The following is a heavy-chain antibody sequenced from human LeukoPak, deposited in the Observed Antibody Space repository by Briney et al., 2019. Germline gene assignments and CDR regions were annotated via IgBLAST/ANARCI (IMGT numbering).Heavy chain of an antibody. CDR2: INSDGSST. D-gene: IGHD5-18*01. CDR3: ARVARYSYGSVDY. V-gene: IGHV3-74*01. J-gene: IGHJ4*02. Sequence: GGSLRLSCAATGFTFSSYWMHWVRQAPGKGLVWVSRINSDGSSTSYADYVKGRFTISRDNAENTLYLQMNSLRAEDTAVYYCARVARYSYGSVDYWGQGTLVTVSS. CDR1: GFTFSSYW.